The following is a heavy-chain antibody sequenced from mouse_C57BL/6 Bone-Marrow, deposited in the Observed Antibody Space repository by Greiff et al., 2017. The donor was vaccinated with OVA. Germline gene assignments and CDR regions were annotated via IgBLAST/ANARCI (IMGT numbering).Heavy chain of an antibody. J-gene: IGHJ4*01. Sequence: QVQLQESGPGLVQPSQRLSITCTVSGFSLTSYGVHWVRQSPGKGLEWMGVIWSGSNTNYNETFISRLSNNKDKSKSQIFFKMTSLQADDTAIYYCASYGSGYDYAMDYWGQGTSVTVSS. CDR1: GFSLTSYG. D-gene: IGHD1-1*01. CDR2: IWSGSNT. V-gene: IGHV2-2*01. CDR3: ASYGSGYDYAMDY.